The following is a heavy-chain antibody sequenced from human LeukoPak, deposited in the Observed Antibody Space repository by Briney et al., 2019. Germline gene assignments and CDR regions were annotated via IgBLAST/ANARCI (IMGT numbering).Heavy chain of an antibody. CDR2: ISGSGGST. CDR3: AKLALGYNFHLDY. Sequence: GGSLRLSCAASGFTFSSYAMSWVRQAPGNGLEWVSAISGSGGSTYYADSVKGRFTISRDNSKNTLYLQMNSLKAEDTAVYYCAKLALGYNFHLDYWGQGTLVTVSS. CDR1: GFTFSSYA. J-gene: IGHJ4*02. D-gene: IGHD5-12*01. V-gene: IGHV3-23*01.